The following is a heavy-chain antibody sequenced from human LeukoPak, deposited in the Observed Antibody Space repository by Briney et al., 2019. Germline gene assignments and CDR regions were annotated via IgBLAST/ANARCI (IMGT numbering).Heavy chain of an antibody. V-gene: IGHV4-59*01. CDR3: VRVRGMAGRWVFDY. J-gene: IGHJ4*02. Sequence: ASETLSLTCTVSGGSINNYYWSWIRQPPGKGLEWIGYIYYSVSTNYNPSLKSRVTISVDTSKNQFSLKLSSVTAADTAVYYCVRVRGMAGRWVFDYWGQGTLVTVSS. CDR1: GGSINNYY. CDR2: IYYSVST. D-gene: IGHD6-13*01.